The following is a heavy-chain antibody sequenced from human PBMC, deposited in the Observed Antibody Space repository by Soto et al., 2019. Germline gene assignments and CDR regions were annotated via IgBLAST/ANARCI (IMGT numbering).Heavy chain of an antibody. J-gene: IGHJ4*02. Sequence: SETLSLTCTVSGGSISSGDYQWSWIRQHPGKGLEWIGYIYYSGSTYYNPSLKSRVIISVDTSKNQFSLKLSSVTAADTAVYYCAREVVAAMNYFDYWGQGTLVTVS. CDR1: GGSISSGDYQ. D-gene: IGHD2-15*01. CDR2: IYYSGST. V-gene: IGHV4-31*03. CDR3: AREVVAAMNYFDY.